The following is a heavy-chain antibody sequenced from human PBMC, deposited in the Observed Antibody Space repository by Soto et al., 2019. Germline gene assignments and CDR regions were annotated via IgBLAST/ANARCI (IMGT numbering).Heavy chain of an antibody. CDR1: GFTVSSNY. V-gene: IGHV3-66*01. D-gene: IGHD6-6*01. CDR3: ARWGAARSGMDV. CDR2: IYSGGST. J-gene: IGHJ6*02. Sequence: EVQLVESGGGLVQPGGSLRLSCAASGFTVSSNYMSCVLQAPGKGLEWVSVIYSGGSTYYAESVKGRFTISRDNSKNTLYLQMKSLRAEDTAVYYCARWGAARSGMDVWGQGTTVTVSS.